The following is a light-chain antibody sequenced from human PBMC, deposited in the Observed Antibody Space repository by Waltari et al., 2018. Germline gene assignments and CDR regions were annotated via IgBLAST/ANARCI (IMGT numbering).Light chain of an antibody. V-gene: IGKV1-6*01. CDR3: LQDYNCPRT. J-gene: IGKJ1*01. Sequence: IQMTPSASSLSASVGDRVTTTCRASQGIRNDLGWYQQKPGKAPKLLIYAASSLHSGIPARFSGSGSGTDFTLTISSLQPEDFAAYYCLQDYNCPRTFGQGTKVEIK. CDR1: QGIRND. CDR2: AAS.